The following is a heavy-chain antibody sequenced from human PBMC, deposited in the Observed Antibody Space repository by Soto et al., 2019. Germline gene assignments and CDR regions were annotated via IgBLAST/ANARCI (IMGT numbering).Heavy chain of an antibody. CDR1: GFTFSSYG. J-gene: IGHJ6*03. D-gene: IGHD6-13*01. Sequence: GGSLRLSCAASGFTFSSYGMHWVRQAPGKGLEWVAVIWYDGSNKYYADSVKGRFTISGDNSKNTLYLQMNSLRAEDTAVYYCARDRGHSSSWYFYYYYYYMDVSGKATTVTVSS. CDR3: ARDRGHSSSWYFYYYYYYMDV. V-gene: IGHV3-33*01. CDR2: IWYDGSNK.